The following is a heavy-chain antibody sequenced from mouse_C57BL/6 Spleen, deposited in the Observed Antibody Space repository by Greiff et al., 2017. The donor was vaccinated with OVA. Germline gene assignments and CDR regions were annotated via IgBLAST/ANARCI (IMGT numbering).Heavy chain of an antibody. CDR2: IYPSDSET. J-gene: IGHJ1*03. Sequence: VQLQQPGAELVRPGSSVKLSCKASGYTFTSYWMDWVKQRPGQGLEWIGNIYPSDSETHYNQKFKDKATLTVDKSSNTAYMQLSSLTSEDSAVYYCAKILHYYGSSYGYFDVWGTGTTVTVSS. V-gene: IGHV1-61*01. CDR1: GYTFTSYW. D-gene: IGHD1-1*01. CDR3: AKILHYYGSSYGYFDV.